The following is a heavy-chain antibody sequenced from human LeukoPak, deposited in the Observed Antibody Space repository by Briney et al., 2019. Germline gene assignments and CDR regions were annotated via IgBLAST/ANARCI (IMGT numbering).Heavy chain of an antibody. Sequence: GGSLRPSCAASGLNLDAYAMHWVRQAPGKGLEWVSLISGDGTITYYADSVKDRFIISRDNAKNTLYLQMYNLRADDTAVYYCARENYWAMDVSGQGTTVTVSS. D-gene: IGHD2-8*02. CDR2: ISGDGTIT. CDR1: GLNLDAYA. V-gene: IGHV3-43*02. CDR3: ARENYWAMDV. J-gene: IGHJ6*02.